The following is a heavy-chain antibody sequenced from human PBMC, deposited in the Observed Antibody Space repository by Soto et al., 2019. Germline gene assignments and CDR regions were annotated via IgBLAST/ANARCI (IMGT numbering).Heavy chain of an antibody. CDR2: INSDGNT. J-gene: IGHJ5*02. D-gene: IGHD5-12*01. CDR1: GGSLSGDY. Sequence: ASETLSLTCTDSGGSLSGDYCTWIRQSAGGGLEWIGRINSDGNTNYSPSLKSRVTMSVDPSRKHFSLNLTSVTAADTASYFCARARRLENWFDPWGPGIQVTVS. V-gene: IGHV4-4*07. CDR3: ARARRLENWFDP.